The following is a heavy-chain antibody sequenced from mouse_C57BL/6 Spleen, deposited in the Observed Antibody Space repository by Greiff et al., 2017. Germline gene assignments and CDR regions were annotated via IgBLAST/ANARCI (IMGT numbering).Heavy chain of an antibody. J-gene: IGHJ4*01. CDR1: GFTFSDYY. CDR3: ASLITGYAMDY. CDR2: ISNGGGST. D-gene: IGHD1-1*01. Sequence: EVKVEESGGGLVQPGGSLKLSCAASGFTFSDYYMYWVRQTPEKRLEWVAYISNGGGSTYYPETVKGRFTISRDNAKNTLYLQMSRLKSEDTAMYYCASLITGYAMDYWGQGTSVTVSS. V-gene: IGHV5-12*01.